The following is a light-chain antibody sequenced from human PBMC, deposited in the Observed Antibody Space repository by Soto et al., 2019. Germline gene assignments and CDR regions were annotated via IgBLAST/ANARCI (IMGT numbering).Light chain of an antibody. CDR3: QQYGTSPT. CDR1: QSVSSDY. V-gene: IGKV3-20*01. CDR2: GAS. Sequence: EIVLTQSPGTLSLSPGERAPLSCRASQSVSSDYLAWYQQRPGQAPRLLIYGASNRATGIPDKFSGSGSGTDFTLTISRLEPEDSAVYYCQQYGTSPTFGQGTKVEIK. J-gene: IGKJ1*01.